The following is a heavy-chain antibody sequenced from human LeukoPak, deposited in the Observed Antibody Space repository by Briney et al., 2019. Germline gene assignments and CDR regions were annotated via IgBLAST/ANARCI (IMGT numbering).Heavy chain of an antibody. CDR2: IKSKTDGGTT. D-gene: IGHD6-13*01. J-gene: IGHJ3*02. Sequence: GGSLRLSCAASGFTFSSYTMNWVRQAPGKGLEWVGRIKSKTDGGTTDYAAPVKGRFTISRDNAKNTLYLQMNSLRAEDTAVYYCARAGIAAHAFDIWGQGTMVTVSS. CDR3: ARAGIAAHAFDI. CDR1: GFTFSSYT. V-gene: IGHV3-15*05.